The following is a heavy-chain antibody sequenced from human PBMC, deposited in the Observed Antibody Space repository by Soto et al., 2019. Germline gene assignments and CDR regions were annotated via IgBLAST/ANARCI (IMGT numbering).Heavy chain of an antibody. V-gene: IGHV1-69*01. J-gene: IGHJ6*02. CDR1: GGTFSSYA. CDR3: ARGGKSGSYPSGRYYYYGMDV. Sequence: QVQLVQSGAEVKKPGSSVKVSCKASGGTFSSYAISWVRQAPGQGLEWMGGIIPIFGTANYAQKFQGRVTITADESTSTDYMELSSMRSEDTAVYYCARGGKSGSYPSGRYYYYGMDVWGQGTTVTVSS. D-gene: IGHD1-26*01. CDR2: IIPIFGTA.